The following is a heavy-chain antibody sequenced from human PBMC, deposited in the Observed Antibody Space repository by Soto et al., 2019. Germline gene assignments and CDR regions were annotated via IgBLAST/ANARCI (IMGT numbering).Heavy chain of an antibody. J-gene: IGHJ4*02. Sequence: QVQLQESGPSLVKPSGTLPPPCGVPVDSFSSSNCWTWTRQPPGRGLEWIGAILQTGHTDLSPSLRSRITISIDTSKKQFSLNLTSVTATDTAVYYCARSPRRVDGKWYFDYWGPGALVTVSS. D-gene: IGHD2-15*01. V-gene: IGHV4-4*02. CDR2: ILQTGHT. CDR1: VDSFSSSNC. CDR3: ARSPRRVDGKWYFDY.